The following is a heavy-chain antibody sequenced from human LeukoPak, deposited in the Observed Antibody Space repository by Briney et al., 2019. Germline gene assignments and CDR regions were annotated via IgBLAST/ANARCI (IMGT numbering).Heavy chain of an antibody. CDR2: MTPNNGNR. V-gene: IGHV1-8*01. J-gene: IGHJ4*02. Sequence: ASVKVSFTASGYSFTSYDINWVRHAPGQGLEWMGWMTPNNGNRGHAQKFQGRDTLTRYTSTGTAYMELSSLTSADTAVYFCARECVEAAELDNWGQGTQVTVSS. CDR3: ARECVEAAELDN. D-gene: IGHD6-25*01. CDR1: GYSFTSYD.